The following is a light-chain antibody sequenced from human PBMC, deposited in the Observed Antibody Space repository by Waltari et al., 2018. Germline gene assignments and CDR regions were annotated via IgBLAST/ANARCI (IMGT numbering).Light chain of an antibody. CDR2: GNN. V-gene: IGLV1-40*01. CDR1: SSNIGAGYA. J-gene: IGLJ3*02. CDR3: QSYGRDWV. Sequence: QSVLTQPPSVSGAPGQRVTISCTGSSSNIGAGYAVHWYQQLPGTAPKLLIYGNNNRPSGVPDRFAGSKSGTSASLAITGLQTEDEDYYYCQSYGRDWVFGGGTKLTVL.